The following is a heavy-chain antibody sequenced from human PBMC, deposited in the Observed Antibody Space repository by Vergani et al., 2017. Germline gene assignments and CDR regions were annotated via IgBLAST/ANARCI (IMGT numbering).Heavy chain of an antibody. CDR2: ISSSSSYI. D-gene: IGHD1-26*01. V-gene: IGHV3-21*04. CDR3: ARVVGATTNYYGMDV. Sequence: EVQLVESGGGLVKPGGSLRLSCAASGFTFSSYAMSWVRQAPGKGLEWVSSISSSSSYIYYADSVKGRFTISRDNAKNSLYLQMNSLRAEDTAVYYCARVVGATTNYYGMDVWGQGTTVTVSS. CDR1: GFTFSSYA. J-gene: IGHJ6*02.